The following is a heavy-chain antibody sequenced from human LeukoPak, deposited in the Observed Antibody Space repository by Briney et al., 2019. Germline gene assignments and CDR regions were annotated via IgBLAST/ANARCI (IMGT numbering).Heavy chain of an antibody. CDR1: GFTFSSYW. J-gene: IGHJ4*02. CDR3: ARDRLYDYFSSFDY. CDR2: IKQDGSEK. D-gene: IGHD2/OR15-2a*01. Sequence: GGSLRLSCAASGFTFSSYWMSWVRQAPGKGLERVANIKQDGSEKYYVDSVKGRFTISRDNAKNSLYLQMNSLRAEDTAVYYCARDRLYDYFSSFDYWGQGTLVTVSS. V-gene: IGHV3-7*01.